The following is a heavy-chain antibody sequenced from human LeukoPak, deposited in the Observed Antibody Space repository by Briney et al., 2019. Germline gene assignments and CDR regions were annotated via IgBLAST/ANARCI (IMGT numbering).Heavy chain of an antibody. CDR1: GFTFSTYW. CDR3: ARDGRLYYDSSGYNPDYGMDV. Sequence: PGGSLRLSCAASGFTFSTYWMTWVRQAPGKGLEWVANIKQDGSETYYVDSVKGRFTISRDKAKNSLYLQMNSLRAEDTAVYYCARDGRLYYDSSGYNPDYGMDVWGQGTTVTVSS. CDR2: IKQDGSET. D-gene: IGHD3-22*01. J-gene: IGHJ6*02. V-gene: IGHV3-7*01.